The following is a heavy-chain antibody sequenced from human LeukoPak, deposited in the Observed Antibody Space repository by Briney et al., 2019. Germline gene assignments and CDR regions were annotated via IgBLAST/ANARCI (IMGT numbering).Heavy chain of an antibody. D-gene: IGHD2-15*01. CDR2: IYTSGST. V-gene: IGHV4-61*02. CDR3: ARVGCSGGSCYTSNYYYYMDV. Sequence: SENLSLTCTVSGDSISSGSYYWSWIRQPAGKGLEWIGRIYTSGSTNYNPSLKSRLTISVDTSTNQFSLKLSSVTAADTAVYYCARVGCSGGSCYTSNYYYYMDVWGKGTTVTVSS. CDR1: GDSISSGSYY. J-gene: IGHJ6*03.